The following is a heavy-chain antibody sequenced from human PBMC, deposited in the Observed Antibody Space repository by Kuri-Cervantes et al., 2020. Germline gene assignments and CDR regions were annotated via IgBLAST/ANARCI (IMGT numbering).Heavy chain of an antibody. CDR3: ARGVTGTDNFDY. D-gene: IGHD1-7*01. CDR1: GFTFSSYA. CDR2: ISGSGGST. V-gene: IGHV3-23*01. Sequence: GGSLRLSCAASGFTFSSYAMSWVRQAPGKGLEWVSAISGSGGSTYYADSVKGRFTISRDNSKNTLYLQMNSLRAEDTAVYYCARGVTGTDNFDYWGQGTLVTVSS. J-gene: IGHJ4*02.